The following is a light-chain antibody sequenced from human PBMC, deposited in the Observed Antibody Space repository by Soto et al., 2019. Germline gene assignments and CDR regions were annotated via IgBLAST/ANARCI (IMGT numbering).Light chain of an antibody. CDR3: QQYKSYSSWT. V-gene: IGKV1-5*01. CDR2: DAS. Sequence: DIQMTQSPSTLSASVGDRVTITCRASQSISAWLAWYQQKPGKAPKLLIYDASSLESGVPSRFSGSGSGTEFILTISSLQPDDFATYYCQQYKSYSSWTFGQGTKEEIK. CDR1: QSISAW. J-gene: IGKJ1*01.